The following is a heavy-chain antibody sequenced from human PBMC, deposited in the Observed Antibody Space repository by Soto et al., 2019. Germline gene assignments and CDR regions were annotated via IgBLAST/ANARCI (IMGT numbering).Heavy chain of an antibody. D-gene: IGHD5-18*01. Sequence: QVQLVQSGAEVKKPGASVKVSCKASGYTFTSYDISWVRQAPGQGLEWMGWISAYNGNTNYAQKLQGRVTMTTDTSTSTAYMELRSLRPDDTAVYYCARHGRGTAMGFTAGDWFDPWGQGTLVTVSS. CDR3: ARHGRGTAMGFTAGDWFDP. V-gene: IGHV1-18*01. CDR1: GYTFTSYD. CDR2: ISAYNGNT. J-gene: IGHJ5*02.